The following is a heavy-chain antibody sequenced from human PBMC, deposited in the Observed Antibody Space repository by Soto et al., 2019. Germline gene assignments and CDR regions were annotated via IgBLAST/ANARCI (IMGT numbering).Heavy chain of an antibody. CDR2: IKEDGSEK. D-gene: IGHD1-26*01. CDR3: ASYRTLGC. V-gene: IGHV3-7*03. J-gene: IGHJ4*02. Sequence: EVQLVESGGGLVQPGGSLRLSRAASGFTLSNFWMSWVRQAPGKGLEWVASIKEDGSEKTYVDSVKGRFTISRDNAQNSLYLQMNRLRVDDAAVYYCASYRTLGCWGQGTPVIVSS. CDR1: GFTLSNFW.